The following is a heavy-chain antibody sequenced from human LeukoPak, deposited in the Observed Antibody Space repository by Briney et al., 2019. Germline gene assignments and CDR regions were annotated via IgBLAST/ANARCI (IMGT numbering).Heavy chain of an antibody. CDR1: GYSISSGYY. D-gene: IGHD6-13*01. CDR3: ARLNSNWYMDI. V-gene: IGHV4-38-2*02. J-gene: IGHJ3*02. Sequence: SETLSLTCSVSGYSISSGYYWGWIRQPPGKGLEWIGSIYHSGSTYYNPSLKSRLTISVDTSKNQFSLNLTSVTAADTAVYYCARLNSNWYMDIWGQGTMVTVSS. CDR2: IYHSGST.